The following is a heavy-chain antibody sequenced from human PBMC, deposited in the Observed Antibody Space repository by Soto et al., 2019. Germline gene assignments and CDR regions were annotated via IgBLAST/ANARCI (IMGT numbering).Heavy chain of an antibody. CDR2: IYYSGST. CDR3: AGLEYSNRDSEYYYYYYMDV. CDR1: GGSISSYY. Sequence: SETLSLTCTVSGGSISSYYWSWIRQPPGKRLEWIGYIYYSGSTNYNPSLKSRVTISVDTSKNQFSLKLSSVTAADTAVYYCAGLEYSNRDSEYYYYYYMDVWGKGTTVTVSS. V-gene: IGHV4-59*08. J-gene: IGHJ6*03. D-gene: IGHD6-6*01.